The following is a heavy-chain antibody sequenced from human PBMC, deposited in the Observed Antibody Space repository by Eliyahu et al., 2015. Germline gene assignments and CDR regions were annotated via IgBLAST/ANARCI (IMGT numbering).Heavy chain of an antibody. J-gene: IGHJ4*02. CDR3: ARDGPLAVAGTAYS. CDR2: ISSGSDDI. CDR1: GLXXXXYR. D-gene: IGHD6-19*01. Sequence: EVKLVESGGGLVKPGGSLRLSCAASGLXXXXYRXMXXRQAPGXGLEGXSLISSGSDDIYYADSVKGRFTMYRDNAQNSLYLQMNTLRAEDTALYFCARDGPLAVAGTAYSWGQGTLVTVSS. V-gene: IGHV3-21*01.